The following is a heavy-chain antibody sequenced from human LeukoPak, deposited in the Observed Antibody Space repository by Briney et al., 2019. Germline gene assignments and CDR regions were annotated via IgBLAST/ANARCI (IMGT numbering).Heavy chain of an antibody. CDR1: GGSISSYY. D-gene: IGHD3-22*01. CDR2: IYYSGIT. J-gene: IGHJ4*02. Sequence: PSETLSLTCTVSGGSISSYYWSWLRQPPGKGLEWIGCIYYSGITDYNPSLKSRVTISVDTSKNQFSLKLTSVTAADTAVYYCARLRALSYYDSSGDLYYFEYWGQGTLVTVSS. CDR3: ARLRALSYYDSSGDLYYFEY. V-gene: IGHV4-59*01.